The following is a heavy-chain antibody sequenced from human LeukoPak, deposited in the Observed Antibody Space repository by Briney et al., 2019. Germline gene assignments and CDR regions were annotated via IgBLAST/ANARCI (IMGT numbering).Heavy chain of an antibody. J-gene: IGHJ4*02. CDR1: GGTFSSYA. CDR3: AREFLNYDILTGCYFDY. CDR2: IIPIFGTA. V-gene: IGHV1-69*05. Sequence: SVKVSCKASGGTFSSYAISWVRQAPGQGLEWMGGIIPIFGTANYAQKFQGRVTITTDESTSTAYMELSSLRSDDTAVYYCAREFLNYDILTGCYFDYWGQGTLVTVSS. D-gene: IGHD3-9*01.